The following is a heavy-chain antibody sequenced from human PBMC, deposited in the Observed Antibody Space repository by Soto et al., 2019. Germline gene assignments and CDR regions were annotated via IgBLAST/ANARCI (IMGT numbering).Heavy chain of an antibody. D-gene: IGHD3-16*01. CDR2: INHSGST. CDR1: GGSFSGYY. Sequence: QVQLQQWGAGLLKPSETLSLTCAVYGGSFSGYYWSWIRQPPGKGLEWIGEINHSGSTNYNPSLKSRVTISVDTSKNQFSLKLSSVTAADTAVYYCARMGGGISLVYWGQGTLVTVSS. J-gene: IGHJ4*02. V-gene: IGHV4-34*01. CDR3: ARMGGGISLVY.